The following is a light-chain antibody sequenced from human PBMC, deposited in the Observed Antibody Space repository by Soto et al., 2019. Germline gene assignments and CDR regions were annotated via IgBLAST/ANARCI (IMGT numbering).Light chain of an antibody. V-gene: IGKV3-20*01. CDR1: KSFISSY. Sequence: EIVLKQSPVTLFFFPVERATLSCTASKSFISSYLAWYQQKPGQAPRLLIYGASSRATGIPDRFSGSGSGTDFTLTISSLEPEDFAVYYCQHYGSSLFTFGGGTKVEIK. J-gene: IGKJ4*01. CDR2: GAS. CDR3: QHYGSSLFT.